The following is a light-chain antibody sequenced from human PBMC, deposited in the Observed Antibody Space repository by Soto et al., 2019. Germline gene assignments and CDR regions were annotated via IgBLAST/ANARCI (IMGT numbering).Light chain of an antibody. J-gene: IGLJ2*01. CDR1: SSDVGNYNY. Sequence: QSVLTQPRSVSGSPGQSVTISCTGTSSDVGNYNYVSWYQQNPGKVPKLMIYEVIKRPSGVPDRFSGSKSGNTASLTISGLQAEDEADYYCCSYAGSYVVFGGGTKVTVL. CDR3: CSYAGSYVV. V-gene: IGLV2-11*01. CDR2: EVI.